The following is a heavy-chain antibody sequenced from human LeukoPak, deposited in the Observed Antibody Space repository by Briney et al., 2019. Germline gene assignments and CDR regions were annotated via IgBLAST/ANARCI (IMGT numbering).Heavy chain of an antibody. CDR1: GFIFSSYA. CDR2: ISGSGGST. Sequence: PGGSLRLSCAASGFIFSSYAMSWVRQAPGKGLEWVSAISGSGGSTYYADSVKGRFTISRDNSKNTLYLQMNSLRAEDTAVYYCAKIHVGEGDGLDYWGQGTLVTVSS. D-gene: IGHD2-21*01. CDR3: AKIHVGEGDGLDY. J-gene: IGHJ4*02. V-gene: IGHV3-23*01.